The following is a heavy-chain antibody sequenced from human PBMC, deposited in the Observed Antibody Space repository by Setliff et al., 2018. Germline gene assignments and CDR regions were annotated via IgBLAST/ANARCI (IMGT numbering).Heavy chain of an antibody. CDR3: ARGDSGYGGFDY. Sequence: ASVKVSCKASGGTFSSYGISWVRQATGQGLEWMGWMNPNSGNTGYAQKFQGRVTMTRNTSVSTAYMELSSLRSEDTAVYYCARGDSGYGGFDYWGQGTLVTVSS. CDR2: MNPNSGNT. D-gene: IGHD5-12*01. CDR1: GGTFSSYG. V-gene: IGHV1-8*02. J-gene: IGHJ4*02.